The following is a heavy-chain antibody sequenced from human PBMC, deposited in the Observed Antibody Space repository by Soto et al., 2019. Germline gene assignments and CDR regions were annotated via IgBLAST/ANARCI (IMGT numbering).Heavy chain of an antibody. CDR3: ARVEFYNSWFDP. CDR1: DDSISSCDYY. V-gene: IGHV4-30-4*01. Sequence: SETLSLTCTVSDDSISSCDYYWSWIRQPPGKGLEWIGYIYYSGSAYYNPSLKSRVSMSVDTSKKQFSLKLSSVTAADTAVYYCARVEFYNSWFDPWGRGTLVTVSS. CDR2: IYYSGSA. D-gene: IGHD3-10*01. J-gene: IGHJ5*02.